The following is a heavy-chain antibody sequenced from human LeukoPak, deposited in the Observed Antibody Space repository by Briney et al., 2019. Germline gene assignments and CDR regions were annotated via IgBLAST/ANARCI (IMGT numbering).Heavy chain of an antibody. CDR2: ISYDGSNK. V-gene: IGHV3-30-3*01. CDR3: AREERSDWYVGYFDY. CDR1: GFTFSSYA. Sequence: PGGSLRLSCAASGFTFSSYAMHWVRQAPGKGLEWVAVISYDGSNKYYADSVKGRFTISRDNSKNTLYVQMHSLRAEDTAVYYCAREERSDWYVGYFDYWGQGTLVTVSS. D-gene: IGHD6-13*01. J-gene: IGHJ4*02.